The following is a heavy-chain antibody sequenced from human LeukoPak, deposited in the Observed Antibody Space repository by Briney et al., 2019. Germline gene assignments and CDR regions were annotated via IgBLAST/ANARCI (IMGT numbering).Heavy chain of an antibody. D-gene: IGHD5-24*01. CDR1: GYTFTGHY. V-gene: IGHV1-2*02. CDR2: INPNSGDA. CDR3: AKVGRDGYPDY. J-gene: IGHJ4*02. Sequence: GASVKVSCKASGYTFTGHYMHWVRQAPGQGLGWMGWINPNSGDAKYAQMFQGRVTMTRDTSITTAYMELNSLRSDDTAVYYCAKVGRDGYPDYWGQGTLVTVSS.